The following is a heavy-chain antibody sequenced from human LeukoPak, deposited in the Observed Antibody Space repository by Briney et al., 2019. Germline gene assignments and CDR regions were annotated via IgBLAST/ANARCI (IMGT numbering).Heavy chain of an antibody. D-gene: IGHD1-1*01. CDR2: IWYDGSNK. CDR3: AREKAGMGAFDI. V-gene: IGHV3-33*01. CDR1: GFTFSSYG. J-gene: IGHJ3*02. Sequence: GGSLRLSCAASGFTFSSYGMHWVRQAPGKGLEWVAVIWYDGSNKYYADSVKGRFTISRDSAKNSLYLQMNSLRAEDTAVYYCAREKAGMGAFDIWGQGTMVTVSS.